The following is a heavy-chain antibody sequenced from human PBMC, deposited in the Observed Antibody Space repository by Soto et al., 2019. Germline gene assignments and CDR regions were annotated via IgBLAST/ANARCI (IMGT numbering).Heavy chain of an antibody. Sequence: QVQLVQSGAEVKKPGASVKVSCKASGYTFTSYDINWVRQATGQGLEWMGWMNPNSGNTGYAQKFQGRVTMTRNNSINKAYMELSSLSSEDTAVYYCARGNDPAYYDIFAGYYYYYYYYYMDVWGKGTTVTVSS. CDR3: ARGNDPAYYDIFAGYYYYYYYYYMDV. V-gene: IGHV1-8*01. CDR2: MNPNSGNT. D-gene: IGHD3-9*01. CDR1: GYTFTSYD. J-gene: IGHJ6*03.